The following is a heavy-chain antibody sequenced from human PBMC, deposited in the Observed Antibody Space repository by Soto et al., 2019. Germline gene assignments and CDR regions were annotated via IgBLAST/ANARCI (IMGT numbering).Heavy chain of an antibody. D-gene: IGHD3-10*01. CDR3: ATDGWFGEFQTSYYYYGMDV. J-gene: IGHJ6*02. Sequence: ASAKVSCKVSGYTLTELSMHCVRQAPGKGLEWMGGFDPEDGETIYAQKFQGRVTMTEDTSTDTAYMELSSLRSEDTAVYYCATDGWFGEFQTSYYYYGMDVWGQGTTVTVSS. CDR1: GYTLTELS. V-gene: IGHV1-24*01. CDR2: FDPEDGET.